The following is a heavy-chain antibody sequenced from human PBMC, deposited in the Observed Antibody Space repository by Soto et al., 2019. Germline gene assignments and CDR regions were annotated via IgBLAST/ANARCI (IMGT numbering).Heavy chain of an antibody. CDR3: ARRSVDGTRNYDF. Sequence: GGSLKISCKGSGYSFSNYCIGWVRQTPGKGLEWMWIIFPDDSDTRYSPSLQGQVTISADSSISTAYLQWSSLKASDTAIYYCARRSVDGTRNYDFWGLGALVTVSS. D-gene: IGHD3-3*01. J-gene: IGHJ4*02. CDR2: IFPDDSDT. V-gene: IGHV5-51*01. CDR1: GYSFSNYC.